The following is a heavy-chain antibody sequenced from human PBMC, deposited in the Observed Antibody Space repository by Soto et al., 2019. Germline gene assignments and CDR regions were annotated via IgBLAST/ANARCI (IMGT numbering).Heavy chain of an antibody. D-gene: IGHD1-26*01. CDR3: ASDSDLTRREDAFDI. J-gene: IGHJ3*02. CDR2: IKQDGSEK. CDR1: GFTFSSYW. Sequence: GGSLRLSCAASGFTFSSYWMSWVRQAPGKGLEWVANIKQDGSEKYYVDSVKGRFTISRDNAKNSLCLQMNSLRAEDTSVYYCASDSDLTRREDAFDIWGQGTMVTVSS. V-gene: IGHV3-7*03.